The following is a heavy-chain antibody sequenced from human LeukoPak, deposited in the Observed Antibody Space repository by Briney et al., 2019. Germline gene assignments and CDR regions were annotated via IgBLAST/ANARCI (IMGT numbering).Heavy chain of an antibody. CDR2: IIPIFGTA. D-gene: IGHD6-19*01. Sequence: GASVKVSCKASGGTFSSYAISWVRQAPGQGLEWMGGIIPIFGTANYAQKFQGRVTITADESTSTAYMELSSLRSEDTAVYYCASTSPRIAVAGADAFDIWGQGTMVTVSS. V-gene: IGHV1-69*13. CDR3: ASTSPRIAVAGADAFDI. CDR1: GGTFSSYA. J-gene: IGHJ3*02.